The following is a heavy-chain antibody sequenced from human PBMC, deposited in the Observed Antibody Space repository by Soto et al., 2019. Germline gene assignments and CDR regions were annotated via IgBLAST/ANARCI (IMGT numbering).Heavy chain of an antibody. Sequence: APLKVSCKASGYTFTSYGISWLRKTPGQGLEWMGWISAYNGNTNYAQKLQGRVTMTTDTSTSTAYMELRSLRSDDTAVYYCAIDGYGDYEADYYYYYGMDVWGQGTTVTVSS. CDR2: ISAYNGNT. CDR1: GYTFTSYG. J-gene: IGHJ6*02. V-gene: IGHV1-18*01. CDR3: AIDGYGDYEADYYYYYGMDV. D-gene: IGHD5-12*01.